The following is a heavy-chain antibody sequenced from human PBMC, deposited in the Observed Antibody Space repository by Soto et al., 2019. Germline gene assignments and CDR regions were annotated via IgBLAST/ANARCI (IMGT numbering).Heavy chain of an antibody. CDR1: GYTFTNYA. Sequence: QVQLVQSGAEVKKPGASVKVSCKASGYTFTNYAIHWVCQDPGQRLEWMGWINAGNGNTKYSQKFQGRATITRDTSASTAYMELSSLRSEDTAVYYCARVGAAAGPYYFDYWGQGTLVTVSS. CDR2: INAGNGNT. CDR3: ARVGAAAGPYYFDY. V-gene: IGHV1-3*01. D-gene: IGHD6-13*01. J-gene: IGHJ4*02.